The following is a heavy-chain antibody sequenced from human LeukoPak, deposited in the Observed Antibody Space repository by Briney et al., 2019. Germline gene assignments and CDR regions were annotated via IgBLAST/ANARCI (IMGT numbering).Heavy chain of an antibody. CDR3: ARRGSGGRSFDI. Sequence: SETLSLTCAVYGGSFSGYYWSWIRQPPGKGLEWIGEINHSGSTNYNPSLKSRVTISVDTSKNQFSLKLSSVTAADTAVYYCARRGSGGRSFDIWGQGTMVTVSS. D-gene: IGHD2-15*01. J-gene: IGHJ3*02. V-gene: IGHV4-34*01. CDR1: GGSFSGYY. CDR2: INHSGST.